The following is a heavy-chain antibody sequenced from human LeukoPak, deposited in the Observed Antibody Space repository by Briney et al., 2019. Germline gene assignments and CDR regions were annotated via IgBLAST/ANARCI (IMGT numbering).Heavy chain of an antibody. CDR2: IYHSGST. J-gene: IGHJ4*02. CDR3: ARFDLNWNSDC. CDR1: GYSISSGYY. Sequence: SETLSLTCTVSGYSISSGYYWGWIRQPPGKGLEWIGSIYHSGSTYYNPSLKSRVTISVDTSKNQFSLKLSSVTAADTAVFYCARFDLNWNSDCWGQGTLVAVSS. V-gene: IGHV4-38-2*02. D-gene: IGHD3/OR15-3a*01.